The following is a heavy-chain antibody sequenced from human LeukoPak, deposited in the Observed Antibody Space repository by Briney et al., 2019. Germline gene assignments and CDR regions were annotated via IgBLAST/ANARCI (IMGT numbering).Heavy chain of an antibody. Sequence: SETLSLTCTVSGDSITSSSYYWGWIRQPPGKGLEWIGSMYYSVSTFYNPSLESRVTVSVDTSKNHLSLKLSSVTAADTAVYYCARVAGDYSYGMDVWGQGPTVIVSS. J-gene: IGHJ6*02. D-gene: IGHD6-19*01. V-gene: IGHV4-39*07. CDR2: MYYSVST. CDR3: ARVAGDYSYGMDV. CDR1: GDSITSSSYY.